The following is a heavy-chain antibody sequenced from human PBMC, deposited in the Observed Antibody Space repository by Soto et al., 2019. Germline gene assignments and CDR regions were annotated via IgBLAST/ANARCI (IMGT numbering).Heavy chain of an antibody. CDR3: ARVRFGELV. CDR1: GFTFSSYA. Sequence: EVQLLESGGGLVQPGGSLRLSCAASGFTFSSYAMSWVRQAPGKGLEWVSIIGVGGGDRYYPESVKGRFTISRDNSRDTLYLEMNSVRDEDPAVYYCARVRFGELVWGQGTLVTVSS. D-gene: IGHD3-10*01. J-gene: IGHJ4*02. V-gene: IGHV3-23*01. CDR2: IGVGGGDR.